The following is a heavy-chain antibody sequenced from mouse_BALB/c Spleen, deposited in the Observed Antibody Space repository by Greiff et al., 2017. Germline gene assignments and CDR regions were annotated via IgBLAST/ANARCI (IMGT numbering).Heavy chain of an antibody. V-gene: IGHV1S29*02. CDR3: ARGNGYDWYFDV. D-gene: IGHD2-2*01. Sequence: VQLQQSGPELVKPGASVKISCKASGYTFTDYNMHWVKQSHGKSLEWIGYTYPYNGGTGYNQKFKSKATLTVDNSSSTAYMELRSLTSEDSAVYYCARGNGYDWYFDVWGAGTTVTVSS. J-gene: IGHJ1*01. CDR2: TYPYNGGT. CDR1: GYTFTDYN.